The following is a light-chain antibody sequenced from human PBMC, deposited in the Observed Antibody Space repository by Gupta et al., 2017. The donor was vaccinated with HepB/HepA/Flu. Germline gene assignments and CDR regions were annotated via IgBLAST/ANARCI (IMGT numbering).Light chain of an antibody. CDR3: QQYGSSPMYT. V-gene: IGKV3-20*01. Sequence: EIVLTQSPGTLSLSPGEGTTLSCRASQSVRNNYLAWYQQKPGQAPRLLIYGASSRATGIPDRFSGSGSGTDFTLTISRLEPEDFAVYYCQQYGSSPMYTFGQGTKLEIK. CDR1: QSVRNNY. CDR2: GAS. J-gene: IGKJ2*01.